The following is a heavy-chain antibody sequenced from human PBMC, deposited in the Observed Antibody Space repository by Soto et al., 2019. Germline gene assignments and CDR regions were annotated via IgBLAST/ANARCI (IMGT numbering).Heavy chain of an antibody. V-gene: IGHV4-34*01. D-gene: IGHD3-10*01. CDR2: INHSGHT. CDR1: GESFSDFY. J-gene: IGHJ6*02. Sequence: SETLSLTCAASGESFSDFYWSWIRQPPGKGLEWIGEINHSGHTSYNPSLKSRVTISVDTSKNQFSLKLSSVTAADTAVYYCARGLRYYGSGSHYGLGVWGQGTTVTVYS. CDR3: ARGLRYYGSGSHYGLGV.